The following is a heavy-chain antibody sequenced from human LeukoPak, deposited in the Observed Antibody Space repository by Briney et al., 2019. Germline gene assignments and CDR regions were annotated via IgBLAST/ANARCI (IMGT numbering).Heavy chain of an antibody. V-gene: IGHV3-30*03. CDR3: AIHPQSYSDILTGYYLRYYYYMDV. D-gene: IGHD3-9*01. Sequence: GRSLRLSCAASGFTFSSFSMHWVRQAPGKGLEWVSVISHDGSNKYYADSVKGRFTISRDTSKNTLYLQMNSLRAEDTAVYYCAIHPQSYSDILTGYYLRYYYYMDVWAKGTTVTVSS. CDR1: GFTFSSFS. CDR2: ISHDGSNK. J-gene: IGHJ6*03.